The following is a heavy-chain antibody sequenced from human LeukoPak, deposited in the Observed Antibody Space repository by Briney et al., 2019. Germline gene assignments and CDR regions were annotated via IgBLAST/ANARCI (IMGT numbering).Heavy chain of an antibody. Sequence: GGSLRLSCAASGFTFSSYEMNWVRQAPGKGLEWVSYISSSGSTIYYADSVEGRFTISRDNAKNSLYLQMNSLRAEDTAVYYCARLPGTRSDYYYGMDVWGQGTTVTVSS. V-gene: IGHV3-48*03. D-gene: IGHD1-14*01. J-gene: IGHJ6*02. CDR1: GFTFSSYE. CDR2: ISSSGSTI. CDR3: ARLPGTRSDYYYGMDV.